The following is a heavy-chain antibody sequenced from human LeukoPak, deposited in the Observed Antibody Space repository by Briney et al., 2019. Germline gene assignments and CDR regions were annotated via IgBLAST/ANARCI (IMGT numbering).Heavy chain of an antibody. Sequence: PSETLSLTCTVSGASISSYYWSWIRQPPGKGLEWIGNIYYSGSTNFNPSLKSRATISLGTSKNQFSLRLSSVTAADTAVYYCAREVGTYSSRGGFYYYYMDVWGKGTTVTVSS. CDR3: AREVGTYSSRGGFYYYYMDV. CDR1: GASISSYY. D-gene: IGHD6-13*01. J-gene: IGHJ6*03. CDR2: IYYSGST. V-gene: IGHV4-59*01.